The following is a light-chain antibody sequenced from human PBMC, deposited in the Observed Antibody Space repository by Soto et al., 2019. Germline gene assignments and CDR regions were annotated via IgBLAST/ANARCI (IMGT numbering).Light chain of an antibody. CDR3: QQSYSSPQMYT. J-gene: IGKJ2*01. V-gene: IGKV1-39*01. Sequence: DIQMTQSPSSLSASVGDRVTITCRASQTISSSLNWYQQKPGKAPDLLIYAASNLQCGVPSRFSGSGSGSDFNLTISSLQPEDFATYYCQQSYSSPQMYTFGQGTRLEIK. CDR1: QTISSS. CDR2: AAS.